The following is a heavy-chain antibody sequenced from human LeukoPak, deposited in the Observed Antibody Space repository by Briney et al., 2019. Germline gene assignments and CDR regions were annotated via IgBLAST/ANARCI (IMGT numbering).Heavy chain of an antibody. J-gene: IGHJ3*02. Sequence: AASVKVSCKASGYTFTSYGISWVRQAPGQGLERMGWMSAYNGKTNYAHSLQGRVTVTADTSTSTAYMELRSLRSEDTAVYYCARGMGYSYGHPQGAFDIWGQGTMVTVSS. CDR2: MSAYNGKT. D-gene: IGHD5-18*01. CDR1: GYTFTSYG. CDR3: ARGMGYSYGHPQGAFDI. V-gene: IGHV1-18*01.